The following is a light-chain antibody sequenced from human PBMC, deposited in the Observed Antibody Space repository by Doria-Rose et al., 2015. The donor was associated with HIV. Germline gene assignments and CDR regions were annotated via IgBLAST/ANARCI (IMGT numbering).Light chain of an antibody. CDR1: QSLLYTSKNY. J-gene: IGKJ3*01. V-gene: IGKV4-1*01. Sequence: DIRMTQSPESLGMSLGERAALNCKSNQSLLYTSKNYLAWYQQKPGQPPKSLIYWASTRQSRVPARFSGSGSGTDFTLTISSLEAEDVAVYYCQQYYDTPSFGPGTTVDIK. CDR2: WAS. CDR3: QQYYDTPS.